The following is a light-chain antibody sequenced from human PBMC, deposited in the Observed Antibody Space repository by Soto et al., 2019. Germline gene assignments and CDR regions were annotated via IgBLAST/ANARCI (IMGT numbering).Light chain of an antibody. CDR3: QQHSQWPIT. Sequence: ELVLTQSPTTLSVSPGEGATLSCRASQRVGSNFLAWYQQKPGQPPRLLIYGISTRAAGIPDRFGGSGSGTEFTLTISSLQPEDFAVYYCQQHSQWPITFGQGTRLEIK. CDR1: QRVGSNF. V-gene: IGKV3D-15*01. J-gene: IGKJ5*01. CDR2: GIS.